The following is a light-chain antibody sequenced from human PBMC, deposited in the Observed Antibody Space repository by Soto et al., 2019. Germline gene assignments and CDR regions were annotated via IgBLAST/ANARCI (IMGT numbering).Light chain of an antibody. V-gene: IGKV1-39*01. CDR3: QQSYRPGGWT. J-gene: IGKJ1*01. Sequence: DIQMTQSPSSLSASVGDRITITCRASQSISTYLNWYQQKPGKAPNLLIYAASSLHSGVPSRFSGRGSGTDFTLTISSLQPEDFATYYCQQSYRPGGWTFGQGTKVEMK. CDR1: QSISTY. CDR2: AAS.